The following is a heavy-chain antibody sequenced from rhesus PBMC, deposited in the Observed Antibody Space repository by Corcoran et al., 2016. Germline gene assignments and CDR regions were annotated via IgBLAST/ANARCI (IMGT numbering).Heavy chain of an antibody. CDR1: AGSISDYYY. Sequence: QVQLQESGPGLVKPSETLSLTCAVYAGSISDYYYRSWIRQPPGKGLEWIGQIYGGRGSTYSNPPLTSRVTVSKDTSKSQFSLKLSSVTAADTAVYYCARDLGAAGGDYWGQGVLVTVSS. J-gene: IGHJ4*01. CDR3: ARDLGAAGGDY. D-gene: IGHD6-13*01. V-gene: IGHV4S7*01. CDR2: IYGGRGST.